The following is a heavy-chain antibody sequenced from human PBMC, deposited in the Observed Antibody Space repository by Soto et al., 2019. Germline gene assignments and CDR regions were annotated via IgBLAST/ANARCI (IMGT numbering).Heavy chain of an antibody. V-gene: IGHV3-53*01. D-gene: IGHD3-22*01. CDR2: IYSGGST. Sequence: EVQLVESGGGLIQPGGSLRLSCAASGFTVSSNYMSWVRQAPGKGLEWVSVIYSGGSTYYADSVKGRFTISRDNSKNTLYLQRNSLRAEDTAVYYCPRDRVESGYPEYFQNWGQGTLVTGSS. CDR3: PRDRVESGYPEYFQN. J-gene: IGHJ1*01. CDR1: GFTVSSNY.